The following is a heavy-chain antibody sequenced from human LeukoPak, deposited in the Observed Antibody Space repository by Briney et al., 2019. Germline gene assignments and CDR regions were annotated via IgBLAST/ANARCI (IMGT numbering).Heavy chain of an antibody. V-gene: IGHV3-30-3*01. CDR1: GFTFSSYA. D-gene: IGHD3-10*01. CDR2: ISYDGSNK. Sequence: GGSLRLSCAASGFTFSSYAMHWVRQAPGKGLEWVAVISYDGSNKYYADSVKGRFTISRDNSKNTLYLQMNSLRAEDTAVYYCARDLFVYGSGSYYTSLLDYWGQGTLVTVSS. CDR3: ARDLFVYGSGSYYTSLLDY. J-gene: IGHJ4*02.